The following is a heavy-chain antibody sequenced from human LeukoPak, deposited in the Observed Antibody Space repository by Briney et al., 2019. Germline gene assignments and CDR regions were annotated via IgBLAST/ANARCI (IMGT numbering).Heavy chain of an antibody. CDR3: ARAQLLWSTGGVSDY. CDR2: INHSGST. J-gene: IGHJ4*02. CDR1: GGSFSGYY. D-gene: IGHD3-10*01. V-gene: IGHV4-34*01. Sequence: PSETLSLTCAVYGGSFSGYYWSWILQPPGKGLEWIGEINHSGSTNYNPSLKSRVTISVDTSKNQFSLKLSSVTAADTAVYYCARAQLLWSTGGVSDYWGQGTLVTVSS.